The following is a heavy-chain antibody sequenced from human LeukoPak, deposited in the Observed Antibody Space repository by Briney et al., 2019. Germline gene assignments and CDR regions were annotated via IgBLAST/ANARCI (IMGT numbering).Heavy chain of an antibody. CDR1: GYTFTSYG. CDR3: AREDSSGWSYYFDY. V-gene: IGHV1-18*01. CDR2: ISAYNGNT. J-gene: IGHJ4*02. D-gene: IGHD6-19*01. Sequence: VASVKVSCKASGYTFTSYGISWVRQAPGQGLEWMGWISAYNGNTNYAQKLQGRVTMTTDTSTSTAYMELRSLRSDDTAVYYCAREDSSGWSYYFDYWGQGTLVTVSS.